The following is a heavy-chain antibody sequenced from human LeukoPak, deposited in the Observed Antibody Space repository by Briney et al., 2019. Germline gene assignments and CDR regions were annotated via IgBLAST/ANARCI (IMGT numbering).Heavy chain of an antibody. Sequence: ASVKVSCKASGYTLTNYALNWVRQAPGQGLEWMGWINTNTGNPTYAQGFTGRFVFSLDTSVNTAYLQISSLRAEDTAIYYCARVQGYCSTTSCYPHYWGQGTLVTVSS. CDR2: INTNTGNP. D-gene: IGHD2-2*01. CDR3: ARVQGYCSTTSCYPHY. V-gene: IGHV7-4-1*02. J-gene: IGHJ4*02. CDR1: GYTLTNYA.